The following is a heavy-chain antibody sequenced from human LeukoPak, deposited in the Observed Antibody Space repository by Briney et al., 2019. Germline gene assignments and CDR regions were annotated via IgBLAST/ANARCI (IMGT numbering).Heavy chain of an antibody. CDR1: GYTFTSYG. CDR2: ISAYNGNT. CDR3: ARASKPMVRGVIITHFDY. D-gene: IGHD3-10*01. Sequence: ASVKVSCKASGYTFTSYGISWVRQAPGQGLEWMGWISAYNGNTNYAQKLQGRVTMTTDTSASTAYMKLRSLRSDDTAVYYCARASKPMVRGVIITHFDYWGQGTLVTVSS. V-gene: IGHV1-18*01. J-gene: IGHJ4*02.